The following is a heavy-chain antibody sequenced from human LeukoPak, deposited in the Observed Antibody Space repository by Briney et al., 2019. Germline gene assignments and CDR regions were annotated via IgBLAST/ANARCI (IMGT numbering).Heavy chain of an antibody. CDR3: AKKATVSSGYYYYYMDV. D-gene: IGHD4-11*01. CDR2: IKQDGSEK. Sequence: GGSLRLSCAASGFTFSSYWMSWVRQAPGKGLEWVANIKQDGSEKYYVDSVKGRFTISRDNSKNTLYLQMNSLRAEDTAVYYCAKKATVSSGYYYYYMDVWGKGTTVTVSS. V-gene: IGHV3-7*03. J-gene: IGHJ6*03. CDR1: GFTFSSYW.